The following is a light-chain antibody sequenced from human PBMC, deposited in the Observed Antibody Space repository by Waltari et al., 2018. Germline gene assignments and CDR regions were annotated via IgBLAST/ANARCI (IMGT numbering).Light chain of an antibody. CDR3: QQYNEWPPYT. V-gene: IGKV3-15*01. CDR1: QSLSSD. Sequence: EIVMTQSPATLSVSPGERSSPSCRASQSLSSDLAWYQQNPGQAPRLLIYGASTRATGIPDRFSGSGSVTEFTLTISSLQSEDSAIYYCQQYNEWPPYTFGQGTKLEI. J-gene: IGKJ2*01. CDR2: GAS.